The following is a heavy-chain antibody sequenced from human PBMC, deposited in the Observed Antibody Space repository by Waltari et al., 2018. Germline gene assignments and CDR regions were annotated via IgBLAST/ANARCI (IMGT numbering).Heavy chain of an antibody. J-gene: IGHJ4*02. V-gene: IGHV4-4*02. CDR3: ARDRGRGLYLDS. Sequence: QLQLQESGPGLVKPSGTLSLTCAVSGVSMTNTDFWSWVRQPPGKGLEWIGQIHRSGRTNYNPSFASRVSMSIDTSNNHFSLMVTSATAADTAVYYCARDRGRGLYLDSWGQGTLVTVPP. CDR1: GVSMTNTDF. D-gene: IGHD2-15*01. CDR2: IHRSGRT.